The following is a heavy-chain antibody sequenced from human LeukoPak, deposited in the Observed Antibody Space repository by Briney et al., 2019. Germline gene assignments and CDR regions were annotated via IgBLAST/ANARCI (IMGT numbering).Heavy chain of an antibody. CDR2: ISSDGSNK. V-gene: IGHV3-30*03. Sequence: PGRSLRLSCAASGFTFTNYGIHWVRLAPGKGLEWVAVISSDGSNKHYADSVKGRFTISRDDSKNTLYLQMNGLRVDDTALYYCTTFDMWGQGTMVTVSS. CDR3: TTFDM. CDR1: GFTFTNYG. J-gene: IGHJ3*02.